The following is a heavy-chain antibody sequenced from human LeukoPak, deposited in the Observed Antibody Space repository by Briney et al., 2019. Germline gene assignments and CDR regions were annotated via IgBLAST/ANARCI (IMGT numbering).Heavy chain of an antibody. V-gene: IGHV4-34*01. CDR3: ARGEDGDYYFQH. D-gene: IGHD4-17*01. Sequence: PSETLSLTCAVYGGSFSGYYWSWIRQPPGKGLEWIGEINHSGSSNYNPSLKSRVTISVDTSKNPFSLKMSSVTAADTAVYYCARGEDGDYYFQHWGQGTLVTVSS. CDR2: INHSGSS. CDR1: GGSFSGYY. J-gene: IGHJ1*01.